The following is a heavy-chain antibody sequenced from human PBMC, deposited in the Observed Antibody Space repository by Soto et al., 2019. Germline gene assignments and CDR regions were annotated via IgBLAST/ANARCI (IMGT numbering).Heavy chain of an antibody. V-gene: IGHV1-69*06. CDR1: GGTFSSYA. CDR2: IIPIFGTA. CDR3: ARDQDNWNDAVDAFDI. D-gene: IGHD1-1*01. J-gene: IGHJ3*02. Sequence: SVKVSCKASGGTFSSYAISWVRQAPGQGLEWMGGIIPIFGTANYAQKFQGRVTITADKSTSTAYMELSSLRSEDTAVYYCARDQDNWNDAVDAFDIWGQGTMVTVSS.